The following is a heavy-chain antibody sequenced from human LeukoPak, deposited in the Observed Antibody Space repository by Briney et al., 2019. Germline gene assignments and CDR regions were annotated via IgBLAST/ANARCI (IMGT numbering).Heavy chain of an antibody. CDR2: INPSGGST. J-gene: IGHJ5*02. CDR3: VRESGFDLTGP. D-gene: IGHD3-10*01. Sequence: GASVKVSCKASGYTFTSYYMHWVRQAPGQGLEWMGIINPSGGSTSYAQKFQGRVTMTRDTSTSTVYMELSSLRSEDTAVYYCVRESGFDLTGPWGQGTLVTVPS. CDR1: GYTFTSYY. V-gene: IGHV1-46*01.